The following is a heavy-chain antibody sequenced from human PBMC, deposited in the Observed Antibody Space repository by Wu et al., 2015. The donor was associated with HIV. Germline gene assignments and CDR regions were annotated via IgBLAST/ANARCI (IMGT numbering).Heavy chain of an antibody. V-gene: IGHV1-18*01. CDR2: ISGYSGRT. CDR3: ARDGDYDNWGRDGDLDI. D-gene: IGHD3-9*01. Sequence: QVQLVQSGAEVKKPGASVKVSCKASAYTFTNYGIAWVRQAPGQGLEWMGWISGYSGRTIYADKFKGRLTLTRDIGTYMVYMQLTSLTADDTAFYYCARDGDYDNWGRDGDLDIWGQGTTGSPSPQ. CDR1: AYTFTNYG. J-gene: IGHJ4*02.